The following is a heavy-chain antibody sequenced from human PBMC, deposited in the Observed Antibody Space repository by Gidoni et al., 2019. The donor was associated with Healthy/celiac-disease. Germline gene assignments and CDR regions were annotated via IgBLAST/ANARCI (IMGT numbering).Heavy chain of an antibody. Sequence: QVQLVESGGGVVQPGRSLRLSCAASGFTFSSYGLHWVRQAPGKGLEWVAVIWYEGSNKYYADSVKGRFTISRDNSKNTLYLQMNSLRAEDTAVYYCARDPSESYCGGDCYSFDYWGQGTLVTVSS. D-gene: IGHD2-21*02. V-gene: IGHV3-33*01. CDR3: ARDPSESYCGGDCYSFDY. J-gene: IGHJ4*02. CDR1: GFTFSSYG. CDR2: IWYEGSNK.